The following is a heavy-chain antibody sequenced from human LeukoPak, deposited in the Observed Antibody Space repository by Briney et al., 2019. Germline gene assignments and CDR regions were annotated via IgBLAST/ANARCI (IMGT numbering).Heavy chain of an antibody. D-gene: IGHD1-26*01. CDR1: GYTFTSYD. CDR2: MNPNSGNT. V-gene: IGHV1-8*01. CDR3: ARVGATDYYYYGMDV. J-gene: IGHJ6*02. Sequence: GASVKVSCKASGYTFTSYDINWVRQAPGQGLEWMGWMNPNSGNTGYAQKFQGRVTMTRNTSISTAYMELSSLRSEDTAVYYRARVGATDYYYYGMDVWGQGTTVTVSS.